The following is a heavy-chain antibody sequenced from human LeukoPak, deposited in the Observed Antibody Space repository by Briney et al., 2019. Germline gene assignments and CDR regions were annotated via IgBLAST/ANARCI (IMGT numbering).Heavy chain of an antibody. J-gene: IGHJ6*03. Sequence: SETLSLTCTVSGGSISSYYWSWIRQPPGKGLEWIGYIYYSGSTNYNPSLKSRVTISVDTSKNQFSLKLSSVTAADTAVYYCARVGLGDYYYYIDVWGKGTTVTVSS. V-gene: IGHV4-59*01. CDR2: IYYSGST. D-gene: IGHD3-16*01. CDR3: ARVGLGDYYYYIDV. CDR1: GGSISSYY.